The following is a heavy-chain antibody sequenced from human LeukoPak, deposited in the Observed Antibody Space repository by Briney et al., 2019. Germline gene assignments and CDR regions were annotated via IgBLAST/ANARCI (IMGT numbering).Heavy chain of an antibody. CDR2: IYYSGST. CDR1: GGSIRNYY. D-gene: IGHD3-3*01. CDR3: ARHFAGPGTYTPYFGMDV. Sequence: PSETLSLTCTVSGGSIRNYYGSWIRQPPGKGLEWVGYIYYSGSTSYNPSLKSRVTISVDTSKNQFSLKLSSVTAADTAVYYCARHFAGPGTYTPYFGMDVWGQGATVTVSS. V-gene: IGHV4-59*08. J-gene: IGHJ6*02.